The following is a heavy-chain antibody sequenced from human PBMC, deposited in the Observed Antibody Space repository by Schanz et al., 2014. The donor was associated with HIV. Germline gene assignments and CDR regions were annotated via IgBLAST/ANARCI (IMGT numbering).Heavy chain of an antibody. CDR3: ARVNKDIGGYYFDY. J-gene: IGHJ4*02. D-gene: IGHD2-15*01. CDR1: GGTFSKND. V-gene: IGHV1-8*01. CDR2: MNPNSGHT. Sequence: QVQLVQSGAEVKKPGASVRVSCEASGGTFSKNDINWVRQAPGQGLEWVGWMNPNSGHTGYAQKFQGRVDMTRTTSISTAYMELRSLRSDDTAVYYCARVNKDIGGYYFDYWGQGTLVTVSS.